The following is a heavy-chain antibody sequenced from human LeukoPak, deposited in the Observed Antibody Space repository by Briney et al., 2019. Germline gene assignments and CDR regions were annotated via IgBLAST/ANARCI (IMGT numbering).Heavy chain of an antibody. J-gene: IGHJ6*02. V-gene: IGHV3-23*01. CDR2: ISGSGGST. CDR3: ALSKYTYDYAMDV. D-gene: IGHD6-6*01. Sequence: GGSLRLSCAASGFTFSSYAMSWVRQAPGKGLEWVSAISGSGGSTYYADSVKGRFTISRDNSKNVLNLQMNSLSAEDTAVYYCALSKYTYDYAMDVWGQGTTVTVSS. CDR1: GFTFSSYA.